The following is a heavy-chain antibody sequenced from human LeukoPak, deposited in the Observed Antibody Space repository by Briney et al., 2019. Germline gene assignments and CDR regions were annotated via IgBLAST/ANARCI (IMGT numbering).Heavy chain of an antibody. CDR2: IYPGDSDT. J-gene: IGHJ3*02. D-gene: IGHD3-22*01. V-gene: IGHV5-51*01. Sequence: GESLKISCKASGYSFTSYWIGWVRQMPGKGLEWMGIIYPGDSDTRYSPSFQGQVTISADKSISTAYLQWSSLKASDTAMYYCARQLVVVVNGQALDIWGQGTMVTVSS. CDR3: ARQLVVVVNGQALDI. CDR1: GYSFTSYW.